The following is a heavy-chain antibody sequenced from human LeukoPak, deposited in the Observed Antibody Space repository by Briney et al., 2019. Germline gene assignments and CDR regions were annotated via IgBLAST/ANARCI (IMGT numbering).Heavy chain of an antibody. CDR3: ARNKLGISEKYMDV. D-gene: IGHD7-27*01. CDR1: GFTFSNYG. J-gene: IGHJ6*03. CDR2: ISYDGSNK. Sequence: GRSLRLSCAASGFTFSNYGMHWVRQAPGKGLEWVAVISYDGSNKYYTDSVKGRFTISRDNSKNTLYLQMNSLRAEDTAVYYCARNKLGISEKYMDVWGKGTTVTISS. V-gene: IGHV3-30*03.